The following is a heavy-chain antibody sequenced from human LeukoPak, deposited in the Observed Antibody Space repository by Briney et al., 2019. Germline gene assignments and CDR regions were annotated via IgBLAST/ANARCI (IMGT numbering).Heavy chain of an antibody. CDR1: GGSISSSSYY. Sequence: PSETLSLTCTVSGGSISSSSYYWGWIRQPPGKGLEWIGSIYYSGSTYYNPSLKSRVTISVDTSKNQFSLKLSSVTAADTAVYYCARLTWQWLVTSGVQFDYWGQGTLVTVSS. J-gene: IGHJ4*02. CDR2: IYYSGST. V-gene: IGHV4-39*01. CDR3: ARLTWQWLVTSGVQFDY. D-gene: IGHD6-19*01.